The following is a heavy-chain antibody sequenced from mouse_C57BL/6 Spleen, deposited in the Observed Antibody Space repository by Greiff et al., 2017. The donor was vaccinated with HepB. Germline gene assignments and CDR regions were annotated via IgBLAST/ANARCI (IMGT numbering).Heavy chain of an antibody. Sequence: VHVKQSGAELVKPGASVKLSCTASGFNIKDYYMHWVKQRTEQGLEWIGRIDPEDGETKYAPKFQGKATITADTSSNTACLQLSSLTSEDTAVYYCARRDDYDVGFAYWGQGTLVTVSA. V-gene: IGHV14-2*01. D-gene: IGHD2-4*01. CDR2: IDPEDGET. CDR3: ARRDDYDVGFAY. J-gene: IGHJ3*01. CDR1: GFNIKDYY.